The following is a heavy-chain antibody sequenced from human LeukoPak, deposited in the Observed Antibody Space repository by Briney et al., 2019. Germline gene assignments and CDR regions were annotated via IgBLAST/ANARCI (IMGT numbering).Heavy chain of an antibody. Sequence: GGSLRLSCAASGFTFSSYAMSWVRQAPGKGREWVSAISGSGGSTYYADSVKGRFTISRDNSKNTLYLQMNSLRAGDTAVYYCAKVVRFYGVDYWGQGTLVTVSS. V-gene: IGHV3-23*01. CDR3: AKVVRFYGVDY. J-gene: IGHJ4*02. CDR1: GFTFSSYA. CDR2: ISGSGGST. D-gene: IGHD4-17*01.